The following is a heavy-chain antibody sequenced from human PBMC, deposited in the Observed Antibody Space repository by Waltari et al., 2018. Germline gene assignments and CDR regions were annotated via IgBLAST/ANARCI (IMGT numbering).Heavy chain of an antibody. CDR3: ARDLTRVVGATPGSNWFDP. J-gene: IGHJ5*02. D-gene: IGHD1-26*01. CDR2: ISYSGST. V-gene: IGHV4-59*01. Sequence: QVQLQESGPGLVKPSETLSLTCTVSGGSISSYYWSWIRQPPGKGLEWIGYISYSGSTNSHPSLKRRVTISVDTSKNQFSLKLSSVTAADTAVYYCARDLTRVVGATPGSNWFDPWGQGTLVTVSS. CDR1: GGSISSYY.